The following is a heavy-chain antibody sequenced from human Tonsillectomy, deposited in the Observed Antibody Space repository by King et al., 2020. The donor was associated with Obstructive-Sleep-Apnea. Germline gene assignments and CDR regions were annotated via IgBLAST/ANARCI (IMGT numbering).Heavy chain of an antibody. CDR1: GFTFSSYG. D-gene: IGHD6-19*01. Sequence: VQLVQSGGGVVQPGRSLRLSCAASGFTFSSYGMHWVRQAPGKGLEWVAVIWYDGSNKYYADSVKGRFTISRDNSKNTLYLQMNSLRAEDTAVYYCAKPSRVGIAVAGTRFDYWGQGTLVTVSS. J-gene: IGHJ4*02. CDR3: AKPSRVGIAVAGTRFDY. V-gene: IGHV3-33*06. CDR2: IWYDGSNK.